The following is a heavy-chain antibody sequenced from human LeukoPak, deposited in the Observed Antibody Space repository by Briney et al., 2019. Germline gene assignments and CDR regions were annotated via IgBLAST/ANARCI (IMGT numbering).Heavy chain of an antibody. CDR2: IYHSGST. Sequence: SETLSLTCTVSGYSISSGYYWGWIRQPAGKGLEWIGSIYHSGSTYYNPSLKSRVTISVDTSKNQFSLKLSSVTAADTAVYYCASESGSYYTFDYWGQGTLVTVSS. J-gene: IGHJ4*02. CDR3: ASESGSYYTFDY. D-gene: IGHD1-26*01. V-gene: IGHV4-38-2*02. CDR1: GYSISSGYY.